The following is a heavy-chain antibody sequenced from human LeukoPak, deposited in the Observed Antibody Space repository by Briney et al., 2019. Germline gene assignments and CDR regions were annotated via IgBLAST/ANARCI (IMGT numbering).Heavy chain of an antibody. Sequence: SETLSLTCTVSGSSISSDYYWGWIRQPPGKGLEWIGSIYHSGSTYYNSSLKSRVTISLDTSKNQFSLKLSSVTAADTAVYYCARLYYPSENWGQGTLVTVSS. CDR1: GSSISSDYY. J-gene: IGHJ4*02. D-gene: IGHD3-10*01. CDR3: ARLYYPSEN. V-gene: IGHV4-38-2*02. CDR2: IYHSGST.